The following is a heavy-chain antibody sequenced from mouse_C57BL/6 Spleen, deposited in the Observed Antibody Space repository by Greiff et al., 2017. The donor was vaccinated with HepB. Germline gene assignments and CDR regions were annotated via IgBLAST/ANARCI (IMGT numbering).Heavy chain of an antibody. D-gene: IGHD6-5*01. CDR2: INPGSGGT. J-gene: IGHJ2*01. Sequence: QVQLQQSGAELVRPGTSVKVSCKASGYAFTNYLIEWVKQRPGQGLEWIGVINPGSGGTNYNEKFKGKATLTADKSSSTAYMQLSSLTSEDSAVYFCARGAYQGYFDYWGQGTTLTVSS. CDR3: ARGAYQGYFDY. V-gene: IGHV1-54*01. CDR1: GYAFTNYL.